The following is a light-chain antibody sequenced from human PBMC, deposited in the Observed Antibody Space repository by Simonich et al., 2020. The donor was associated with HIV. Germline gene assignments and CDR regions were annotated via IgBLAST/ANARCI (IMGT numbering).Light chain of an antibody. Sequence: EIVMTQSPATLSVSPGERVTLSCRASQSVSSNLAWYQQKPGQAPRLFIYGASIRATGIPARFSGSGSGTEFTLTISSMQSEDFAVYYCQQYNNGPPITFGQGTRLEIK. J-gene: IGKJ5*01. CDR2: GAS. CDR3: QQYNNGPPIT. CDR1: QSVSSN. V-gene: IGKV3-15*01.